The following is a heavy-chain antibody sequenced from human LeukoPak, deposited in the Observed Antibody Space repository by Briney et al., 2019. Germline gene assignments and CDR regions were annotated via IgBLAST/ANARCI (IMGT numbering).Heavy chain of an antibody. D-gene: IGHD3-10*01. CDR1: GGSFSGYY. Sequence: SETLSLTCAVYGGSFSGYYWSWIRQPPGKGLEWIGDINHSGSTNYNPSLKSRVTISVDTSKNQFSLKLSSVTAADTAVYYCARAPSRSYPRGPDWFAPWGQGTLVTVSS. J-gene: IGHJ5*02. CDR2: INHSGST. V-gene: IGHV4-34*01. CDR3: ARAPSRSYPRGPDWFAP.